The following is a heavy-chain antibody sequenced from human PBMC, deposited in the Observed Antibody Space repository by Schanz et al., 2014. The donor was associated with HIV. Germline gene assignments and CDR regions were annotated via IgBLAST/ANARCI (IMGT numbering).Heavy chain of an antibody. J-gene: IGHJ4*02. V-gene: IGHV3-23*01. CDR3: ARDLYDFWSGTQYYLEY. D-gene: IGHD3-3*01. Sequence: LLESGGGLVQPGGSLRLSCAASGFTFSTTAMSWVRQAPGKGLEWVSAISGSSTYTYHANSVKGRFSISRDNSRNTLFLQMNSLRAEDTAVYYCARDLYDFWSGTQYYLEYWGQGTLVTVSS. CDR1: GFTFSTTA. CDR2: ISGSSTYT.